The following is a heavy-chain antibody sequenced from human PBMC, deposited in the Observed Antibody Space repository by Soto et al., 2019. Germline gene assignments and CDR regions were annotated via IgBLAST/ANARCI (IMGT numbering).Heavy chain of an antibody. D-gene: IGHD3-22*01. CDR3: ARGGPLRVVVIPNYGMDV. Sequence: SETLSLTCAVYGGSFSGYYWSWIRQPPGKGLEWIGEINHSGSTNYNPSLKSRVTISVDTSKNQFSLKLSSVTAADTAVYYCARGGPLRVVVIPNYGMDVWGQGTTVTVSS. CDR1: GGSFSGYY. CDR2: INHSGST. V-gene: IGHV4-34*01. J-gene: IGHJ6*02.